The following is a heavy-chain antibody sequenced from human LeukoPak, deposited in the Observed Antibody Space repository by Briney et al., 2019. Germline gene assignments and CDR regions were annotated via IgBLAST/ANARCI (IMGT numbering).Heavy chain of an antibody. D-gene: IGHD3-3*01. J-gene: IGHJ2*01. CDR3: ARGSTDGVFWYFDL. CDR1: GGSISSGSYY. Sequence: PSQTLSLTCTVSGGSISSGSYYWSWIRQPAGKGLEWIGRIYTSGSTNYNPSLKSRVTISVDTSKNQFSLKLSSVTAADTAVYYCARGSTDGVFWYFDLWGRGTLVTVSS. V-gene: IGHV4-61*02. CDR2: IYTSGST.